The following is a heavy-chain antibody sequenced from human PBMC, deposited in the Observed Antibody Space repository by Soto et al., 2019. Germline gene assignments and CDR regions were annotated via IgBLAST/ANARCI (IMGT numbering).Heavy chain of an antibody. J-gene: IGHJ5*02. D-gene: IGHD2-2*01. V-gene: IGHV4-31*03. CDR1: GGSISSGGYY. Sequence: SEALSLTCTVSGGSISSGGYYWSWIRQHPGKGLEWIGYIYYSGSTYYNPSLKSRVTISVDTSKNQFSLKLSSVTAADTAVYYCARDFRSWNQLLRGYNWFDPWGQGTLVTVSS. CDR3: ARDFRSWNQLLRGYNWFDP. CDR2: IYYSGST.